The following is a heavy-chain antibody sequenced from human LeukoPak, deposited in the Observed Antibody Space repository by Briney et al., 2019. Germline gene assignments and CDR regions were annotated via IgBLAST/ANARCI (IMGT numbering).Heavy chain of an antibody. CDR1: GYTFTGYY. J-gene: IGHJ6*02. V-gene: IGHV1-2*02. D-gene: IGHD2-15*01. CDR2: INPNSGGT. Sequence: GASVKVSCKASGYTFTGYYMHWVRQAPGQGLEWMGWINPNSGGTNYAQKFQGRVTMTRDTSISTAYMELSRLRSDDTAVYYCARAIMPPIVESGGMDVWGQGTTVTVSS. CDR3: ARAIMPPIVESGGMDV.